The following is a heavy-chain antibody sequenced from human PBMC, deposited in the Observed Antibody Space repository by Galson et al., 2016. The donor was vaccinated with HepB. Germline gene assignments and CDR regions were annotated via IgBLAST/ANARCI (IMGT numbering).Heavy chain of an antibody. CDR1: GFSFSAYG. D-gene: IGHD3-16*01. V-gene: IGHV3-33*01. CDR2: MWQDGNNK. J-gene: IGHJ4*02. Sequence: SLRLSCAASGFSFSAYGLHWVRQAPGKGLEWVALMWQDGNNKEYADSVRGRFTISRDNFKNTLYLQMDSLRAEDTAVYYCARHHNHLGGPFDHWGQGTLVTVSS. CDR3: ARHHNHLGGPFDH.